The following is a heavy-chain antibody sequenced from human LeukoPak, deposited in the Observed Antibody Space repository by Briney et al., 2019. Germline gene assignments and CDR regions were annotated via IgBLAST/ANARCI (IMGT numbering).Heavy chain of an antibody. CDR1: GGSISSGGYS. CDR3: ARDSSSWFDY. CDR2: IYHSGST. J-gene: IGHJ4*02. D-gene: IGHD6-13*01. V-gene: IGHV4-30-2*01. Sequence: PSQTLSLTCAVSGGSISSGGYSWSWIRQPPGKGLEWIGYIYHSGSTYYNPSLKSRVTISVDRSKNQFSLKLSSVTAADTAVYYCARDSSSWFDYWGQGTLVTVSS.